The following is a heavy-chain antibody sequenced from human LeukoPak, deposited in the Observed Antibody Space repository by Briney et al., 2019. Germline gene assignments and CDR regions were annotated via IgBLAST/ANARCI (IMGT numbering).Heavy chain of an antibody. J-gene: IGHJ6*02. CDR2: RKQDGSEK. D-gene: IGHD3-22*01. CDR3: ARESFYEGMDV. CDR1: GFTFSSYW. Sequence: PGGSLRLSCAASGFTFSSYWMSLVRQAPGKGLEWVANRKQDGSEKYYVDSVKGRFTISRDNAKNSLYLQMNSLRAEDTAVYYCARESFYEGMDVWGQGTTVTVSS. V-gene: IGHV3-7*01.